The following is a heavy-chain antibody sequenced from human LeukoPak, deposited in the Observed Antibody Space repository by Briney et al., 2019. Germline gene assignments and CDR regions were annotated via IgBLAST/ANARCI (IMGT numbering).Heavy chain of an antibody. D-gene: IGHD3-3*01. CDR3: ARVGVRFWEAFDI. CDR2: IYYSGST. Sequence: SETLSLTCTVSGGSISSGDYYWSWIRQPPGKGLEWIGYIYYSGSTYYNPSLKSRITISVDTSKNQFSLKLSSVTAADTAVYYCARVGVRFWEAFDIWGQGTLVTVSS. CDR1: GGSISSGDYY. V-gene: IGHV4-61*08. J-gene: IGHJ3*02.